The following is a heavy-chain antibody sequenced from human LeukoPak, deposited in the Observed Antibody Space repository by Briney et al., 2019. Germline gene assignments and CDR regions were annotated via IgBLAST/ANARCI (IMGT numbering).Heavy chain of an antibody. J-gene: IGHJ4*02. CDR2: IYYTGST. V-gene: IGHV4-59*08. D-gene: IGHD2-15*01. CDR3: ARPPVVAAFDY. CDR1: GGSISNYY. Sequence: SETLSLTCTVSGGSISNYYWSWIRQPPGKGLEWIGYIYYTGSTNYNPSLKSRVTISVDTSKNQFSLKLSSVTAADTAVYYCARPPVVAAFDYWGQGTLVTVSS.